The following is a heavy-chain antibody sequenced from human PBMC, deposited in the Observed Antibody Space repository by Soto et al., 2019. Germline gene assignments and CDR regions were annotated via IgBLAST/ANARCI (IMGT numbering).Heavy chain of an antibody. CDR3: TTYDYIVATDIIRWAY. D-gene: IGHD5-12*01. J-gene: IGHJ4*02. CDR1: GFTCSNAW. V-gene: IGHV3-15*01. CDR2: IKSKINGGTT. Sequence: EVQLVESGGGLIKPGGSLRLACAASGFTCSNAWMSWVRQAPGRGLEWVARIKSKINGGTTDHAAPVKGRFTISRDDSKSKLYIQIDSLETEDTVVYYCTTYDYIVATDIIRWAYWGEGALVTVSS.